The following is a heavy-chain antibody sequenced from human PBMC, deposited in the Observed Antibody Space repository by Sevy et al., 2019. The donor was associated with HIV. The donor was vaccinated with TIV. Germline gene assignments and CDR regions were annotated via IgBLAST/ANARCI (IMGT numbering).Heavy chain of an antibody. J-gene: IGHJ4*02. CDR3: ARVAFLLGATSWVYFDY. D-gene: IGHD1-26*01. V-gene: IGHV3-72*01. CDR1: GFTFSDYY. Sequence: GGSLRLSCAASGFTFSDYYMSWIRQAPGKGLEWVGRTRNKANSYTTEYAASVKGRFTISRDDSKNSLYLQMNSLKTEDTAVYYCARVAFLLGATSWVYFDYWGQGTLVTVSS. CDR2: TRNKANSYTT.